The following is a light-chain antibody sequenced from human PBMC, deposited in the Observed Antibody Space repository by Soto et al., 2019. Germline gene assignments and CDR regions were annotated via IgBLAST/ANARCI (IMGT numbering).Light chain of an antibody. CDR1: QSVSSSY. CDR3: QQYGSSPPKT. Sequence: EIVLTQSPGTLSLSPGERATISCRASQSVSSSYLAWYQQKPGQAPRLLIYGASSRATGIPDRFSGSGSGTDFTLIISRLEPEDFAVYYCQQYGSSPPKTFGQGTKV. CDR2: GAS. J-gene: IGKJ1*01. V-gene: IGKV3-20*01.